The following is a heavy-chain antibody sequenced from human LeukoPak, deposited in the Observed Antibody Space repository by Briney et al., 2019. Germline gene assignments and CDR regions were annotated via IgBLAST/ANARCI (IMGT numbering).Heavy chain of an antibody. D-gene: IGHD3-16*01. CDR1: GFDFSNYE. CDR3: VTDRPRRGVY. Sequence: GGSLRLSCAASGFDFSNYEMAWVRQAPGKGLEWISYISQTSDERYYADSVEGRFTISRDNAKSALYLQINTLRVEDTAVYYCVTDRPRRGVYWGQGTLVTVSS. J-gene: IGHJ4*02. V-gene: IGHV3-48*03. CDR2: ISQTSDER.